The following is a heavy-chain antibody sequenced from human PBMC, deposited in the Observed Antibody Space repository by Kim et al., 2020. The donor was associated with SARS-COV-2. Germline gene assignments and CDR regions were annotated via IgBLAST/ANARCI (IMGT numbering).Heavy chain of an antibody. Sequence: SETLSLTCAVSGDFISSSNWWSWVRQPPGKGLEWIGEIYHSGSTNYNPSLKSRVTISVDKSKNQFSLKLSSVTAADTAVYYCVRERGSGWPDYSGQATLVTVSS. D-gene: IGHD6-19*01. V-gene: IGHV4-4*02. CDR2: IYHSGST. CDR3: VRERGSGWPDY. J-gene: IGHJ4*02. CDR1: GDFISSSNW.